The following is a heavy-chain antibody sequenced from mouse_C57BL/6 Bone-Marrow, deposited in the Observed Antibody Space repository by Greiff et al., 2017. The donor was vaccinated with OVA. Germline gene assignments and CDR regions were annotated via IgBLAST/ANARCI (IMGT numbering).Heavy chain of an antibody. CDR2: IYPRSGNT. Sequence: QVQLQQSGAELARPGASVKLSCKASGYTFTSYGISWVKQRTGQGLEWIGEIYPRSGNTYYNEKFKGKATLTADKSSSPAYMELRSLTSEDSAVDFCVRGTVVSTNWYFDVWGTGTTVTVSS. D-gene: IGHD1-1*01. CDR3: VRGTVVSTNWYFDV. CDR1: GYTFTSYG. J-gene: IGHJ1*03. V-gene: IGHV1-81*01.